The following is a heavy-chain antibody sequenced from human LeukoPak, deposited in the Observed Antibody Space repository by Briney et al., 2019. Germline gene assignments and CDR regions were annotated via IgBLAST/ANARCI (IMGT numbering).Heavy chain of an antibody. D-gene: IGHD3-10*01. V-gene: IGHV4-59*01. CDR2: VYHSGST. J-gene: IGHJ5*02. CDR3: ATDRQEGGSGSYWFDP. CDR1: RGSITTYY. Sequence: SETLPLTCTVSRGSITTYYWSWIRQPAGKGLEWIGNVYHSGSTTYNHSLKSRVSMSVDMSKNQFSLNLRSVTAADTATYYCATDRQEGGSGSYWFDPWGQGTQVTVSS.